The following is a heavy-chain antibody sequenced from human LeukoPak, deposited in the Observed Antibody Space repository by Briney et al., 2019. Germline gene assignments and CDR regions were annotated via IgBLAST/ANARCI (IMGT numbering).Heavy chain of an antibody. V-gene: IGHV3-11*05. CDR3: ARGRAGGISPGYSPFNY. CDR1: GFTFNDYY. J-gene: IGHJ4*02. D-gene: IGHD3-9*01. CDR2: ISSSSSYT. Sequence: GGSLRPSCAASGFTFNDYYMSSICQAPGKGLEWVSYISSSSSYTNYADSVKGRFTISRDNAKNSLYLQMNSLRAEDTAVYYCARGRAGGISPGYSPFNYWGQGTLVTVSS.